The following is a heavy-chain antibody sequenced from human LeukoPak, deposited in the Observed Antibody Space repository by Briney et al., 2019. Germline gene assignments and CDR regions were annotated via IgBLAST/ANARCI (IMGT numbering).Heavy chain of an antibody. V-gene: IGHV1-18*01. Sequence: GASVKVSCKASGYTFTSYGISWVRQAPGQGLEWMGWISAYNGNTNYAQKPQGRVTMTTDTSTSTAYMELRSLRSDGTAVYYCARSGIRPKYYDILTGYSYYDSSGYSPFDYWGQGTLVTVSS. CDR2: ISAYNGNT. CDR1: GYTFTSYG. J-gene: IGHJ4*02. CDR3: ARSGIRPKYYDILTGYSYYDSSGYSPFDY. D-gene: IGHD3-9*01.